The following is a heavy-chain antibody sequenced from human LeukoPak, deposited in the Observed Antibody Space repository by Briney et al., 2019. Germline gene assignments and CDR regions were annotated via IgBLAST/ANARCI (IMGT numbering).Heavy chain of an antibody. CDR3: STGPIAVAGTLYFQH. CDR2: ISAYNGNT. J-gene: IGHJ1*01. Sequence: ASVKVSCKASGYTFTSYGISWVRQAPGHGLEWMGWISAYNGNTNYAQKLQGRVTMTTDTSTSTAYMELRSLRSDDTAVYYCSTGPIAVAGTLYFQHWGQGTLVTVSS. V-gene: IGHV1-18*01. D-gene: IGHD6-19*01. CDR1: GYTFTSYG.